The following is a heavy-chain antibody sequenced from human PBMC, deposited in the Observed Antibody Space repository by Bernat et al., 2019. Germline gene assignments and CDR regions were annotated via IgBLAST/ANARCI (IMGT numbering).Heavy chain of an antibody. J-gene: IGHJ4*02. Sequence: QVQLMQSGAEVKKPGASVKVSCKASGYIFKNYAMHWVRQAPGQSPEWVGWISVGKGRTRYSQKFHSRVNITRDTSATTVYMELTSLTSEDTGMFYCARGGTFYYDDSGYYEFDHWGQGTLVTVSS. CDR3: ARGGTFYYDDSGYYEFDH. V-gene: IGHV1-3*01. CDR2: ISVGKGRT. D-gene: IGHD3-22*01. CDR1: GYIFKNYA.